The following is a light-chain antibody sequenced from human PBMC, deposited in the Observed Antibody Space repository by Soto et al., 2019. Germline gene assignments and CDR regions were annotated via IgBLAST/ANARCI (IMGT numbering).Light chain of an antibody. V-gene: IGKV3-11*01. Sequence: EVVLTHSPVTLSLSPGERATLSCRASQSFRGLLAWYQQKPGQAPRLLIYDAYNRATGIPPRFSGSGSGTDFTLTISSLEPEDSAVYYCQQRHMWPITFGQGTRPEI. J-gene: IGKJ5*01. CDR2: DAY. CDR3: QQRHMWPIT. CDR1: QSFRGL.